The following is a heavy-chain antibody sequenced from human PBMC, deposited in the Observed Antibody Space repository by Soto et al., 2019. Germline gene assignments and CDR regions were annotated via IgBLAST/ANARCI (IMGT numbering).Heavy chain of an antibody. CDR2: ISGSGGST. D-gene: IGHD2-2*01. J-gene: IGHJ4*02. CDR3: AKEGGYCSSTSCRGYFDY. V-gene: IGHV3-23*01. CDR1: GFTFSSYA. Sequence: EVQLLESGGGLVQPGGSLRLSCAASGFTFSSYAMSWVRQAPGKGLGWVSAISGSGGSTYYADSVKGRFTISRDNSKNTLYLQMNSLRAEDTAVYYCAKEGGYCSSTSCRGYFDYWGQGTLVTVSS.